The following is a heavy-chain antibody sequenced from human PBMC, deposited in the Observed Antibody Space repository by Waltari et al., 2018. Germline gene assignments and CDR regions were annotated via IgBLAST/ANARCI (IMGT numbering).Heavy chain of an antibody. J-gene: IGHJ4*02. Sequence: QVQLVQSGAEVKKPGASVKVSCKASGYSFTTYPMCWVGQAPGQRPEWMGCINGGNANTKDSQKFQGRVTITRDTSATTAYMEVSSLRFEDTAVYYCATNAATHYDFWSGYADWGQGTLVTVSS. CDR1: GYSFTTYP. CDR2: INGGNANT. V-gene: IGHV1-3*01. D-gene: IGHD3-3*01. CDR3: ATNAATHYDFWSGYAD.